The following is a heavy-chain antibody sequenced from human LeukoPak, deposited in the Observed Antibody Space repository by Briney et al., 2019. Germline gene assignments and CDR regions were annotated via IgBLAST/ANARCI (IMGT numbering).Heavy chain of an antibody. J-gene: IGHJ5*02. CDR2: ISSSSDTI. V-gene: IGHV3-48*02. D-gene: IGHD3-10*01. CDR3: ARAMVRGVIP. CDR1: GLTFSTYS. Sequence: PGGSLRLSCAASGLTFSTYSMHWVRQAPGKGLEWVSYISSSSDTIYCADSVKGRFTISRDNAKNSLYLQMNSLRDEDTAVYYCARAMVRGVIPWGQGSLVTVSS.